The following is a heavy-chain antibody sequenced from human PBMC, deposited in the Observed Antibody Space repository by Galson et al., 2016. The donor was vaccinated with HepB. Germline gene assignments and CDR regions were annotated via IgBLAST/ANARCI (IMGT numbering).Heavy chain of an antibody. CDR1: GGSISSSSYF. J-gene: IGHJ4*02. V-gene: IGHV4-39*07. CDR2: LYYSGNT. Sequence: SETLSLTCTVSGGSISSSSYFWGWIRQPPGKGLEWIGSLYYSGNTYYNPSLKSRVTISVDTSKNQFSLKLSSVTAADTAVYYCARGRQQGTFDYWGQGTLVTVSS. CDR3: ARGRQQGTFDY. D-gene: IGHD1-1*01.